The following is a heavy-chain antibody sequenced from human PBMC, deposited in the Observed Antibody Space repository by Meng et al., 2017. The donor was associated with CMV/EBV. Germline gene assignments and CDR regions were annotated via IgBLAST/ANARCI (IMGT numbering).Heavy chain of an antibody. V-gene: IGHV4-59*01. CDR3: ARGPPPDAFDI. Sequence: GSLRLSCTVSGGSISSYYWSWIRQPPGKGLEWIGYIYYSGSTNYNPSLKSRVTISVDTSKNQFSLKLSSVTAADTAVYYCARGPPPDAFDIWGQGTMVTVSS. CDR1: GGSISSYY. CDR2: IYYSGST. J-gene: IGHJ3*02.